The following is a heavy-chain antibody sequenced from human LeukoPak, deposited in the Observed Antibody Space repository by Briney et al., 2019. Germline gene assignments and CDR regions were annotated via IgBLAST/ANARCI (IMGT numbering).Heavy chain of an antibody. J-gene: IGHJ4*02. CDR1: GYTFNNYG. D-gene: IGHD3-22*01. Sequence: ASVKVSCKASGYTFNNYGVTWVRQAPGQGLEWMGRVSAYNGLTNYARNLQDRVTMTTDTSTSTAYMELRRLRPSDTAVYYCARGPRYAYDSSALVLDSWGQGTLVTVSS. V-gene: IGHV1-18*01. CDR2: VSAYNGLT. CDR3: ARGPRYAYDSSALVLDS.